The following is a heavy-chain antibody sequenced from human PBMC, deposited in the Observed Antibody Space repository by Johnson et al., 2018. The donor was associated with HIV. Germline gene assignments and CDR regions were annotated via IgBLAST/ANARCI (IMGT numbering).Heavy chain of an antibody. J-gene: IGHJ3*02. CDR3: ATCSDQVLLGGDAFDI. CDR1: GFSFSSFA. V-gene: IGHV3-30*14. CDR2: MSFDETNS. D-gene: IGHD3-16*01. Sequence: QVQLVESGGGLVKPGGSLRLSCAASGFSFSSFAMHWVRQAPGKGLQWVAVMSFDETNSYDSDSVDVKGRFTISRDNSKNTLYLQMNSLRVEDTAVYYCATCSDQVLLGGDAFDIWGQGTMVTVSS.